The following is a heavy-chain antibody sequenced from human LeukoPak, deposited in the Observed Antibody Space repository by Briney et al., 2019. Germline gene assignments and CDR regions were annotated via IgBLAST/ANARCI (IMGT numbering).Heavy chain of an antibody. V-gene: IGHV4-4*07. Sequence: SETLSLTCTVSGGSISSYYWSWIRQPAGKGLEWIGRIYTSGSTNYNPSLKSRVTMSVDTSKDQFSLKLSSVTAADTAVYYCARVQPYYYDSSGYYQGWYFDLWGRGTLVTVSS. CDR3: ARVQPYYYDSSGYYQGWYFDL. D-gene: IGHD3-22*01. J-gene: IGHJ2*01. CDR2: IYTSGST. CDR1: GGSISSYY.